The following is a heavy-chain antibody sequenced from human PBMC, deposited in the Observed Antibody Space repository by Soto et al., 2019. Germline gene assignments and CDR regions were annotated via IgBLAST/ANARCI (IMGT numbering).Heavy chain of an antibody. J-gene: IGHJ6*02. CDR3: ARHLGDDFWSGSLGYYYYYGMDV. V-gene: IGHV1-69*13. D-gene: IGHD3-3*01. CDR2: IIPIFGTA. CDR1: GGTFSSYA. Sequence: SVKVSCKASGGTFSSYAISWVRQAPGQGLEWMGGIIPIFGTANYAQKFQGRVTITADESTSTAYMELSSLRSEDTAVYYCARHLGDDFWSGSLGYYYYYGMDVGGQGTTVTSP.